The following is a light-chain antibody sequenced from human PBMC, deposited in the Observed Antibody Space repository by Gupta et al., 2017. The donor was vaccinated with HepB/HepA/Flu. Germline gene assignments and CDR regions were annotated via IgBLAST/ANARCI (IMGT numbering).Light chain of an antibody. V-gene: IGKV3-11*01. CDR3: QQRYNWPLT. CDR2: GAS. CDR1: QTINNF. Sequence: EIVLTQSPGTLSLSPGARATLSCRASQTINNFLAWYPQTPGQAPRLLIYGASNRATGIPARFSGSGSGTDFTLTISNLEPEDFAVYYCQQRYNWPLTFGGGTKVEIK. J-gene: IGKJ4*01.